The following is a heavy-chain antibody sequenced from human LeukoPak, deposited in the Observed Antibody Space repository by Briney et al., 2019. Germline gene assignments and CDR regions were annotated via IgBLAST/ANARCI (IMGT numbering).Heavy chain of an antibody. CDR2: IHTDASNT. J-gene: IGHJ4*02. CDR3: ARGNQRVLDY. D-gene: IGHD1-1*01. CDR1: GFTFTTYW. Sequence: PGGSLRLSCAASGFTFTTYWMHWVRQVPGKGLVGVSRIHTDASNTEYADSVKGRFTISRDNARNTLYLQMNSLRAEDGAMYYCARGNQRVLDYWGQGTLVTVSS. V-gene: IGHV3-74*01.